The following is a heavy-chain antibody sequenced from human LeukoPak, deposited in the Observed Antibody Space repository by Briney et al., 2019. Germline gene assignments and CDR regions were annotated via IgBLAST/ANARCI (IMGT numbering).Heavy chain of an antibody. CDR2: NSSSSSYI. CDR1: GFTFSSYS. V-gene: IGHV3-21*01. D-gene: IGHD1-26*01. CDR3: ARERVGGSAYYFDY. J-gene: IGHJ4*02. Sequence: GGSLRLSCAASGFTFSSYSMNWVRQAPGKGLEWVSSNSSSSSYIYYADSVKGRFTISRDNAKNSLYLQMNSLRAEDTAVYYCARERVGGSAYYFDYWGQGTLVTVSS.